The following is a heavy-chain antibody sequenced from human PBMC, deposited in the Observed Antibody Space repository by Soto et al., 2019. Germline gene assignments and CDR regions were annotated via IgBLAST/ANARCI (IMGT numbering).Heavy chain of an antibody. CDR3: AHSPSSGQFDY. CDR2: IYWDDDK. CDR1: GFSLSTSGVG. D-gene: IGHD3-22*01. Sequence: QITLKESGPTLVKPTQTLTLTCTFSGFSLSTSGVGVGWIRQPPGKALEWLALIYWDDDKRYSPSLKNRLTITNDTPKNQVVLTMTNMDPVDTATYYCAHSPSSGQFDYWGQGTLVTVSS. J-gene: IGHJ4*02. V-gene: IGHV2-5*02.